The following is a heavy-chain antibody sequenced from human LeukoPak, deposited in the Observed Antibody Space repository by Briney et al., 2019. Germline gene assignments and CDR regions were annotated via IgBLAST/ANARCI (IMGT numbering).Heavy chain of an antibody. J-gene: IGHJ4*02. Sequence: PGGSLRLSCAASGFTFSSYAMHWVRQAPGKGLEWVAVISYDGSNKYYADSVKGRFTISRDNSKNTLYLQMYSLRAEDTAVYYCARASYCGGDCYSGIGLDYWGQGTLVTVSS. V-gene: IGHV3-30-3*01. CDR2: ISYDGSNK. CDR3: ARASYCGGDCYSGIGLDY. CDR1: GFTFSSYA. D-gene: IGHD2-21*02.